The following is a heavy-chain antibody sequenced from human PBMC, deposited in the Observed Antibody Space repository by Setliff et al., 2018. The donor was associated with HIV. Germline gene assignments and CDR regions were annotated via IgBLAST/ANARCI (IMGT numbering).Heavy chain of an antibody. CDR2: INHSGST. Sequence: SETLSLTCAVYGGSFSGYYWNWIRQPPGKGLEWIGEINHSGSTNYNPSLKSRVTISVDTSKNQFSLKLSSVTAADTAVYYCARRGFWSDGRAFDIWGQGTMVTVSS. V-gene: IGHV4-34*01. CDR1: GGSFSGYY. CDR3: ARRGFWSDGRAFDI. J-gene: IGHJ3*02. D-gene: IGHD3-3*01.